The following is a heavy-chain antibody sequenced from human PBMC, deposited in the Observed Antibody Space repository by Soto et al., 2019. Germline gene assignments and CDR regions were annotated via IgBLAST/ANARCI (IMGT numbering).Heavy chain of an antibody. CDR1: GFTLSNAW. J-gene: IGHJ6*02. D-gene: IGHD3-22*01. CDR2: IKSKTDGGTT. Sequence: PWWSLKLSCASSGFTLSNAWMTLSLQAQGKGLEWVGRIKSKTDGGTTDYAAPVKGRFTISRDDSKNTLYLQMNSLKTEDTAVYYCTTDRYYYDSSGYTTYYYGMDVWGQGTTVTVSS. V-gene: IGHV3-15*07. CDR3: TTDRYYYDSSGYTTYYYGMDV.